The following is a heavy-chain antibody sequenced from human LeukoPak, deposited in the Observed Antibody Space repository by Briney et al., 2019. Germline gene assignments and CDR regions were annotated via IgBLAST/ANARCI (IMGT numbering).Heavy chain of an antibody. CDR1: GFTFSSYW. Sequence: GGSLRLSCAASGFTFSSYWMSWVRHAPGKGLEWVANIKQDGSEKYYVDSVKGRFTISRDNAKNSLYQQMNSLRAEDTAVYYCASRKSGYYPYYFDYWGQGTLVTVSS. CDR3: ASRKSGYYPYYFDY. V-gene: IGHV3-7*01. J-gene: IGHJ4*02. D-gene: IGHD3-3*01. CDR2: IKQDGSEK.